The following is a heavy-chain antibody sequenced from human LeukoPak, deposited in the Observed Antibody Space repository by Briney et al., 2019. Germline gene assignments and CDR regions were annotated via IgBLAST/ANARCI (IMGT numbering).Heavy chain of an antibody. CDR1: GRSFSGYY. V-gene: IGHV4-34*01. J-gene: IGHJ6*02. Sequence: SETLSLTCAVYGRSFSGYYWRWIRQPPGKGLEWIGEITHSGSTNYNPSLQSRVTISVDTSKNQFSLKLSSVTAADTAVYYCARGQHSEDYGMDVWGQETTVTVSS. CDR2: ITHSGST. D-gene: IGHD2-2*01. CDR3: ARGQHSEDYGMDV.